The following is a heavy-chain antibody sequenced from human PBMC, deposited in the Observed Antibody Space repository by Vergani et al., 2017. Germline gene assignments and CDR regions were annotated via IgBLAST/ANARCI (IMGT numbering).Heavy chain of an antibody. CDR3: ARSHHSSGWPRFFYY. D-gene: IGHD6-19*01. Sequence: QVQLQESGPGLVKPSETLSLTCTVSGYSISSGYYWGWIRQPPGKGLEWIGSIYHSGSTYYNPSLKRRVTISVDTSKNQFSLKLSSVTAADTAVYYCARSHHSSGWPRFFYYWGQGTLVTVSS. CDR1: GYSISSGYY. J-gene: IGHJ4*02. V-gene: IGHV4-38-2*02. CDR2: IYHSGST.